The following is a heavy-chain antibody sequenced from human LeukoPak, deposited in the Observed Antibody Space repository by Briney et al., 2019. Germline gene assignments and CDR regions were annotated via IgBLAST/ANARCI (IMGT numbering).Heavy chain of an antibody. Sequence: GGSLRLSCAASGFTFSNYWMEWFRQPPGRGLEWVANVKPDGSDKYYADSVKGRFTISRDNAKNSLFLQMNSLRAEDTAVYYCARDLDFWGQGTLVTVSS. CDR1: GFTFSNYW. V-gene: IGHV3-7*05. CDR3: ARDLDF. CDR2: VKPDGSDK. J-gene: IGHJ4*02.